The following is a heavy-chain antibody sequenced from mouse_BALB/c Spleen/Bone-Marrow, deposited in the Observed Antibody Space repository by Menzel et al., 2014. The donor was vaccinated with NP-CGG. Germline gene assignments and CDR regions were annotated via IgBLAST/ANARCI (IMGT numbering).Heavy chain of an antibody. V-gene: IGHV14-3*02. CDR1: GFNIRDTY. CDR3: ARWEYYAMDY. CDR2: IDPANGNT. J-gene: IGHJ4*01. Sequence: VQLQQSGAELVKPGASVKLSCTASGFNIRDTYMHWVKQRPEQGLEWIGRIDPANGNTKYDPKFQGKATITADTSSNTAYLQLSSLTSEDTAVYYCARWEYYAMDYWGQGTSVTVSS. D-gene: IGHD4-1*01.